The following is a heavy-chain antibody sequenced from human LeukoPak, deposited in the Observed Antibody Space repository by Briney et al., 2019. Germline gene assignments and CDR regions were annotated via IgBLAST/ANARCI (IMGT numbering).Heavy chain of an antibody. CDR3: ARGERNIERLAAAGHDY. CDR1: GYSISSGYY. CDR2: IYHSVST. V-gene: IGHV4-38-2*02. D-gene: IGHD6-13*01. J-gene: IGHJ4*02. Sequence: PSETLSLTCTVSGYSISSGYYWGWIRQPPGKGLEWIGSIYHSVSTYYNPSLKSRVTISVDTSKNQFSLKLSSVTAADTAVYYCARGERNIERLAAAGHDYWGQGTLVTVSS.